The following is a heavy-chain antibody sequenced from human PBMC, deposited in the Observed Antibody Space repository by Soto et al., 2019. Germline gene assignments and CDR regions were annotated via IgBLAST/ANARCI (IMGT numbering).Heavy chain of an antibody. Sequence: QVQLVESGGGVVQPGGSLRLSCAASGFNFRSFGLHWVRQAPGKGLEWVAVLSYDGSTEYYADSVRGRFTISRDNSKNTLFLQMDSLRVEDTAVYYCVKDKAWEWELAGCDSWGQGALVTVSS. CDR1: GFNFRSFG. CDR2: LSYDGSTE. CDR3: VKDKAWEWELAGCDS. V-gene: IGHV3-30*18. D-gene: IGHD1-26*01. J-gene: IGHJ5*01.